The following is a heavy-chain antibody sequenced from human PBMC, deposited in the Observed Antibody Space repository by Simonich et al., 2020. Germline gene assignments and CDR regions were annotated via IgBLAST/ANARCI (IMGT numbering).Heavy chain of an antibody. CDR3: AKDSSLVGATDWFDP. CDR2: YRGIGSRP. V-gene: IGHV3-23*01. CDR1: GLTFRSYA. Sequence: EVQLLESGGGLVQPGGSLRLSCAASGLTFRSYAISWVRQSPAKGLEWVSAYRGIGSRPYSAESVTGRFTISRDNSKNTLYLQMNSLRAVDTAVYYCAKDSSLVGATDWFDPWGQGTLVTVSS. J-gene: IGHJ5*02. D-gene: IGHD1-26*01.